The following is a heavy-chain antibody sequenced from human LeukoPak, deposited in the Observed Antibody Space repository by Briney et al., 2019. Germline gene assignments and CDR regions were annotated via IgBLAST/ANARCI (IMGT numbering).Heavy chain of an antibody. V-gene: IGHV3-30*04. CDR1: GFTFSSYA. CDR2: ISYDGGNK. Sequence: GGSLRLSCAASGFTFSSYAMHWVRQAPGKGLEWVAVISYDGGNKYYADSVKGRFTISRDNSKNTLYLQMNSLRAEDTAVYYCARGRGAAAGTFDYWGQGTLVTVSS. J-gene: IGHJ4*02. CDR3: ARGRGAAAGTFDY. D-gene: IGHD6-13*01.